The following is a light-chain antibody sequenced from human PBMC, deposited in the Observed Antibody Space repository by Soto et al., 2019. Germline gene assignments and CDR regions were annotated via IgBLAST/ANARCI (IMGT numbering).Light chain of an antibody. CDR2: GAS. CDR3: QQYISAPALFT. Sequence: EIVLTQSPGTLSLSPGERATLSCWASQSVTSDYLGWYQQKPGQAPRLLIYGASSRATGIPDRFSGSGSGTEFTLTNSRLEPEDFAVYYCQQYISAPALFTFGPGTKVDIK. CDR1: QSVTSDY. V-gene: IGKV3-20*01. J-gene: IGKJ3*01.